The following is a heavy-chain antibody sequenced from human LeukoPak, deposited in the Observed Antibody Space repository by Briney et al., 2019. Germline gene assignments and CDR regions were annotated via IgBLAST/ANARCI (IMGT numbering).Heavy chain of an antibody. V-gene: IGHV4-34*01. J-gene: IGHJ4*02. CDR3: ARLSVGATDY. CDR1: GGSFSDYY. Sequence: PSETLSLTCTVFGGSFSDYYWNWIRQPPGKGLEWIGEINHSGSTNYNPSLKSGVTISVDTSKNQFSLKLSSVTAADTAVYYCARLSVGATDYWGQGTLVTVSS. CDR2: INHSGST. D-gene: IGHD1-26*01.